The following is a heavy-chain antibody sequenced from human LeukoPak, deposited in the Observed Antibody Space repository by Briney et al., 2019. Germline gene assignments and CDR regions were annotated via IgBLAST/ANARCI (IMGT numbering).Heavy chain of an antibody. D-gene: IGHD1-1*01. Sequence: ASVKVSCKASGYTFTSYDINWVRQATGQGLEWMGWMNPNSGNTGYAQKFQGRVTITRNTYISTDYMELSSLRSEDTAVYYCARGRYNWNDVDYYYYYYYMDVWGKGTTVTVSS. CDR1: GYTFTSYD. CDR2: MNPNSGNT. CDR3: ARGRYNWNDVDYYYYYYYMDV. J-gene: IGHJ6*03. V-gene: IGHV1-8*03.